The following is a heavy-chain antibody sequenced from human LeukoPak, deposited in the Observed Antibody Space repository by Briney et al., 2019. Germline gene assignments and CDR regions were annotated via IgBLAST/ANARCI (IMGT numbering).Heavy chain of an antibody. J-gene: IGHJ4*02. Sequence: GGSLRLSCAASGFNFSDYYMSWIRQAPGKGLEWVSYISSSGFSTYYAGSVKGRFTISRDNARNSLYLQMNSLAPEDAALYYCARGKRRFDYWGQGTLVSVSS. CDR1: GFNFSDYY. CDR3: ARGKRRFDY. V-gene: IGHV3-11*01. CDR2: ISSSGFST.